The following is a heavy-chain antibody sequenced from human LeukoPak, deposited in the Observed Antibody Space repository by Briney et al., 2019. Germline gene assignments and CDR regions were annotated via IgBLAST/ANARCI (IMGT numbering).Heavy chain of an antibody. D-gene: IGHD5-18*01. CDR2: IYYSGST. J-gene: IGHJ3*02. Sequence: PSQTLSLTCTVSGGSISSGDYYWSWIRQPPGKGLEWIGYIYYSGSTYYNPSLKSRVTISVDTSKNQFSLKLRSVPAADTAVYYCARERYVDTVPPAFDIWGQGTMVTVSS. CDR1: GGSISSGDYY. CDR3: ARERYVDTVPPAFDI. V-gene: IGHV4-30-4*08.